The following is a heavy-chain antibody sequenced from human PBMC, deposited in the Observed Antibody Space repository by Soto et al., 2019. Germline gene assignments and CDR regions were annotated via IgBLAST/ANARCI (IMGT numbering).Heavy chain of an antibody. D-gene: IGHD2-2*01. J-gene: IGHJ5*02. Sequence: ASVKVSCKASGYTFTGYYMHWVRQAPGQGLEWMGWINPNSGGTNYAQKFQGRVTMTRDTSISTAYMELSRLRSDDTAVYYCARDEGDIVVVPAAILHNWFDPWGQGTLVTV. CDR2: INPNSGGT. V-gene: IGHV1-2*02. CDR3: ARDEGDIVVVPAAILHNWFDP. CDR1: GYTFTGYY.